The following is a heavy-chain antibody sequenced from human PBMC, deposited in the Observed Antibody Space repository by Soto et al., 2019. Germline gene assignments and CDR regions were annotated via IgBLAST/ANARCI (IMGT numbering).Heavy chain of an antibody. D-gene: IGHD1-26*01. CDR2: ISYDGSNK. V-gene: IGHV3-30*18. CDR3: AKGSWGGSYFGYYYYGMDV. J-gene: IGHJ6*02. CDR1: GFTFSSYG. Sequence: LRLSCAASGFTFSSYGMHWVRQAPGKGLEWVAVISYDGSNKYYADSVKGRFTISRDNSKNTLYLQMNSLRAEDTAVYYCAKGSWGGSYFGYYYYGMDVWGQGTTVTVSS.